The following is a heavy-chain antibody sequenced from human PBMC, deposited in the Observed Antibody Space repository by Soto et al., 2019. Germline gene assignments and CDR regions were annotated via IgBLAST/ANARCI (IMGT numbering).Heavy chain of an antibody. CDR1: GGSISSYY. J-gene: IGHJ6*03. CDR2: IYYSGST. CDR3: ARHDSGGSYYYYYYMDV. V-gene: IGHV4-59*08. D-gene: IGHD2-15*01. Sequence: QVQLQESGPGLVKPSETLSLTCTVSGGSISSYYWSWIRQPPGKGLEWIGYIYYSGSTNYNPSLKSRLTISVDTSKNQFSLKLSSVTAADTAVYYCARHDSGGSYYYYYYMDVLGKGTTVTVSS.